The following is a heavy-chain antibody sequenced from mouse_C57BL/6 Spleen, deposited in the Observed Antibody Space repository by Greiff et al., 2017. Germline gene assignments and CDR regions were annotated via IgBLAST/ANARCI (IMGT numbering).Heavy chain of an antibody. CDR1: GYAFSSSW. D-gene: IGHD2-4*01. V-gene: IGHV1-82*01. Sequence: QVQLQQSGPELVKPGASVKISCKASGYAFSSSWMNWVKQRPGKGLEWIGRIYPGDGDTNYNGKFKGKATLTVDQSSSTAYLQLSSLTSEDSSVYYCARVGYDYDRFFAYWGQGTLVTVSA. J-gene: IGHJ3*01. CDR3: ARVGYDYDRFFAY. CDR2: IYPGDGDT.